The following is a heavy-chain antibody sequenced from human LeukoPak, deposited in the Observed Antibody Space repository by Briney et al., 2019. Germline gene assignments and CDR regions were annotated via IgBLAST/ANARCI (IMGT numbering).Heavy chain of an antibody. D-gene: IGHD4-23*01. V-gene: IGHV4-59*01. CDR2: IYYSGSP. J-gene: IGHJ3*02. CDR3: WRVPETTLIIVTLGAFVI. Sequence: SETLSLTCTVSGGSISSYYWIWIRHPQGKGREWIGYIYYSGSPNYNPSLKSRVPISVDTSKTQFPLSLSSVTAADTAMSFCWRVPETTLIIVTLGAFVIWGEGKIVTVSS. CDR1: GGSISSYY.